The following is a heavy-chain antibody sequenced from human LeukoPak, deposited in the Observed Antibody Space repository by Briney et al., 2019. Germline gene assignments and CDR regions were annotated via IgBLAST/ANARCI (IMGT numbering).Heavy chain of an antibody. CDR3: ARDGYCGGDCPLIDPEFDY. J-gene: IGHJ4*02. D-gene: IGHD2-21*02. CDR1: GFTFSSYA. CDR2: ISSNGGST. V-gene: IGHV3-64*01. Sequence: GGSLRLSCAASGFTFSSYAMHWVRQAPGKGLEYVSAISSNGGSTYYANSVKGRFTISRDNSKNTLYLQMGSLRAEDMAVYYCARDGYCGGDCPLIDPEFDYWGQGTLVTVSS.